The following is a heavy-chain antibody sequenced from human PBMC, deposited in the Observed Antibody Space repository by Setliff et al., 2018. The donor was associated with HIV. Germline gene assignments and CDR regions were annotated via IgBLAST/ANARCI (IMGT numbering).Heavy chain of an antibody. D-gene: IGHD1-26*01. CDR2: IGGSTGST. Sequence: GGSLRLSSAASGFAFDNYCMTWVRQAPGKGLEWVSAIGGSTGSTYYADSVKGRFTISTDNSKNTLYLQMNSLRAEDTAVYYCAKPLTQWGVSPYHYAVDVWGQGTTVTVSS. J-gene: IGHJ6*02. CDR1: GFAFDNYC. V-gene: IGHV3-23*01. CDR3: AKPLTQWGVSPYHYAVDV.